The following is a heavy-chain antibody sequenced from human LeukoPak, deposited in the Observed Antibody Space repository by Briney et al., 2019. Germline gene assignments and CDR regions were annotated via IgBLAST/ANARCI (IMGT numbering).Heavy chain of an antibody. V-gene: IGHV3-23*01. CDR1: GLTFRNTA. J-gene: IGHJ4*02. CDR3: AKDRGGGPLRITMIVLGRGKGGYYFDY. D-gene: IGHD3-22*01. Sequence: PGGSLRLSCAASGLTFRNTAMSWVRQAPGRGLEWVSGISGSGGSTYYADSVKGRFTISRDNSKNTLYLQMNSLRAEDTAVYYCAKDRGGGPLRITMIVLGRGKGGYYFDYWGQGTLVTVSS. CDR2: ISGSGGST.